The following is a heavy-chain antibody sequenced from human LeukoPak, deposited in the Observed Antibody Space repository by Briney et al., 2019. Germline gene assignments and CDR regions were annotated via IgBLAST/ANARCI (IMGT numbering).Heavy chain of an antibody. CDR2: ISGSGGST. J-gene: IGHJ4*02. CDR1: GFTFSSYA. CDR3: AKDLHTSHCCLPFDY. V-gene: IGHV3-23*01. D-gene: IGHD2-2*01. Sequence: GGSLRLSCTVSGFTFSSYAMSWVRQAPGMGLEWVSSISGSGGSTYYADSVKGRFTISRDNSKNTLSLQMNSLRAEDTAVYYCAKDLHTSHCCLPFDYWGQGTLVTVSS.